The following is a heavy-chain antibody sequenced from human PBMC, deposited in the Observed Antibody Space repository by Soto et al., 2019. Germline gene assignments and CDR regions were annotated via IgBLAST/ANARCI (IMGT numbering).Heavy chain of an antibody. J-gene: IGHJ6*02. CDR1: VFTFISYS. Sequence: GWSLRLSCASSVFTFISYSMNWVRQAPGKGLEWVSSISSSSSYIYYADSVKGRFTISRDNAKNSLYLQMNSLRAEDTAVYYCARDFRDDPYYDGMDVWGQGTTVTVSS. CDR3: ARDFRDDPYYDGMDV. V-gene: IGHV3-21*01. CDR2: ISSSSSYI. D-gene: IGHD1-1*01.